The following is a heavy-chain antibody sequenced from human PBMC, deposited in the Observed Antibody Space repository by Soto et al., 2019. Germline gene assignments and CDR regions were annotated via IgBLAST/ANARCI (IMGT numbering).Heavy chain of an antibody. D-gene: IGHD3-3*01. J-gene: IGHJ4*02. Sequence: QITLNDSGPTQVNPRQTLTLTCTFSGFSLTTSGVGVGWILQSPGKAPEWLALIYWDDDKRYSLSLRSIITITKATYKYQVVLTMADLDPADTATYFCAHRVLRTVFGLVTTTAIYFDFCGQGTPVAVSS. CDR1: GFSLTTSGVG. V-gene: IGHV2-5*02. CDR3: AHRVLRTVFGLVTTTAIYFDF. CDR2: IYWDDDK.